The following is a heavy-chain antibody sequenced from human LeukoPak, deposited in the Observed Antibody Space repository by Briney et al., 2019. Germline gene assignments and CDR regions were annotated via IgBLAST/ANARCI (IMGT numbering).Heavy chain of an antibody. CDR3: TRDSGRFRLDY. D-gene: IGHD6-19*01. CDR1: GFTLSSYG. CDR2: INEDGSEK. J-gene: IGHJ4*02. V-gene: IGHV3-7*01. Sequence: GGSLRLSCAASGFTLSSYGMSWVRQAPGKGLEWVASINEDGSEKYYVDSVKGRLTVSRDNAKNSLYLQMNSLRVEDTAVYYCTRDSGRFRLDYWGQGILVTVSS.